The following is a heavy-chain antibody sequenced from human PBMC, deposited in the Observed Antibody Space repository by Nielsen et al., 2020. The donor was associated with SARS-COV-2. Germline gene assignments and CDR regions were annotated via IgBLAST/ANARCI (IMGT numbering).Heavy chain of an antibody. CDR1: GFTFSSYA. CDR2: ISYDGSNK. V-gene: IGHV3-30-3*01. CDR3: ARDLGNAFDP. D-gene: IGHD7-27*01. J-gene: IGHJ5*02. Sequence: GESPKISCAASGFTFSSYAMHWVRQAPGKGLEWVAVISYDGSNKYYADSVKGRFTISRDNSKNTLYLQMNSLRAEDTAVYYCARDLGNAFDPWGQGTLVTVSS.